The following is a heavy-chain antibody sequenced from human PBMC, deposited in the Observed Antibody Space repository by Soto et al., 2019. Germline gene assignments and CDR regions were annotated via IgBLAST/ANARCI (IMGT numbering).Heavy chain of an antibody. J-gene: IGHJ6*02. V-gene: IGHV1-24*01. CDR1: GYTLTELS. Sequence: GASVKVSCKVSGYTLTELSMHWVRQAPGKGLEWMGGFDPEDGETIYAQKFQGRVTMTEDTSTDTAYMELSSLRSEDTAVYYCAREELRGYGSGRTPYYYYYGMDVWGQGTTVTVSS. D-gene: IGHD3-10*01. CDR3: AREELRGYGSGRTPYYYYYGMDV. CDR2: FDPEDGET.